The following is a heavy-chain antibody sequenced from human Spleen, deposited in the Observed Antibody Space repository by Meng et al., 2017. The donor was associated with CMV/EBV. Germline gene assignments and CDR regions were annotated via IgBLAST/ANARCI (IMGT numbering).Heavy chain of an antibody. CDR2: INHSGST. CDR3: ARGRYGYGY. D-gene: IGHD5-18*01. J-gene: IGHJ4*02. V-gene: IGHV4-34*01. CDR1: GGSFSGYY. Sequence: QVQLQQWGAGLLKPAATLSLTCAVYGGSFSGYYWSWIRQPPGKGLEWIGEINHSGSTNYNPSLKSRVTISVDTSKNQFSLKLSSVTAADTAVYYCARGRYGYGYWGQGTLVTVSS.